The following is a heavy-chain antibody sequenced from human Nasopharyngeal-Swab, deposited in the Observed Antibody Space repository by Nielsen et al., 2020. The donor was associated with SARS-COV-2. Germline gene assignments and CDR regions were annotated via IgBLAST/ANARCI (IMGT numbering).Heavy chain of an antibody. J-gene: IGHJ1*01. D-gene: IGHD3-10*01. V-gene: IGHV3-33*01. CDR1: GFTFSDFG. CDR3: ARAYYYGSGSYYNGAEYFQH. CDR2: IWYDGSNK. Sequence: GESLKISCAASGFTFSDFGMHWVRQAPGKGLEWVAVIWYDGSNKYYADSVRGRFTISRDNSKNTLYLQMNSLRAEDTAVYYCARAYYYGSGSYYNGAEYFQHWGQGTLVTVSS.